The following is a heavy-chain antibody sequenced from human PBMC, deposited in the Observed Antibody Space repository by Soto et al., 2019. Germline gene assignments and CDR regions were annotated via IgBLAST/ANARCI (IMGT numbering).Heavy chain of an antibody. CDR2: IYYSGST. D-gene: IGHD5-18*01. J-gene: IGHJ4*02. Sequence: SETLSVTCTVSGGSISSGDYYWSWIRQPPGKGLEWIRYIYYSGSTYYNPSLKSRVTISVDTSKNQFSLKLSSVTAADTAVYYCARFGYSYGYVSDDYWGQGTLVTVSS. CDR3: ARFGYSYGYVSDDY. CDR1: GGSISSGDYY. V-gene: IGHV4-30-4*01.